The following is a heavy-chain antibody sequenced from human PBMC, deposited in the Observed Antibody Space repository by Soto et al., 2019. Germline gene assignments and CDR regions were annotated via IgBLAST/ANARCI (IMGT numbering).Heavy chain of an antibody. V-gene: IGHV4-59*02. D-gene: IGHD3-10*01. CDR2: INYSDGP. CDR1: GASVSTYS. CDR3: GRGGTSGSAVLIWFDP. Sequence: SETLSLTCSVTGASVSTYSWSWIRQSPGWGLECIENINYSDGPNYTPPLSSPVTTSMDTSKHQLSLNPAALTAADTAVCYCGRGGTSGSAVLIWFDPWGQGALVTVSS. J-gene: IGHJ5*02.